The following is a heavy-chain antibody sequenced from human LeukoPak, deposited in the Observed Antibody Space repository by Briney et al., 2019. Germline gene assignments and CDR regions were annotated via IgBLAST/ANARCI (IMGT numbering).Heavy chain of an antibody. V-gene: IGHV1-2*02. CDR1: GYTFTGYY. Sequence: ASVKVSCKASGYTFTGYYMHWVRQAPGQGLEWMGWINPNSGGTNYAQKFQGRVTMTRDTSISTACMELSRLRSDDTAVYYCAIPRGEWSYDAFDIWGQGTMVTVSS. CDR3: AIPRGEWSYDAFDI. J-gene: IGHJ3*02. CDR2: INPNSGGT. D-gene: IGHD3-3*01.